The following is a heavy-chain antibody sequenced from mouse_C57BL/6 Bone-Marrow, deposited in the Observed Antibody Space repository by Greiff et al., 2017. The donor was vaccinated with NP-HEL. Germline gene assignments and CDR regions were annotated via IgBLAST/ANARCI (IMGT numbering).Heavy chain of an antibody. Sequence: EVQLVESGGDLVKPGGSLKLSCAASGFTFSSYGMSWVRQTPDKRLEWVATISSGGSYTYYPDSVKGRFTISRDNAKNTLYLQMSSLKSEDTAMYYCARNYYGYAMDYWGQGTSVTVSS. D-gene: IGHD1-1*01. CDR2: ISSGGSYT. CDR3: ARNYYGYAMDY. V-gene: IGHV5-6*01. CDR1: GFTFSSYG. J-gene: IGHJ4*01.